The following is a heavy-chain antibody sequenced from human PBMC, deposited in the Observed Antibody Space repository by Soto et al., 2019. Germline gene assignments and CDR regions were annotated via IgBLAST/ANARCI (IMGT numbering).Heavy chain of an antibody. CDR1: GFTFSSYY. J-gene: IGHJ4*02. CDR3: ARDGEAGAAFDF. D-gene: IGHD2-21*01. CDR2: ISYDGSTK. Sequence: GGSLRLSCAASGFTFSSYYMSWIRQAPGKGLEWVAGISYDGSTKYYADSVKGRFTISRDNSKNSLYLQMNSLRAEDTAVYYCARDGEAGAAFDFWGQGTLGTVSS. V-gene: IGHV3-30*03.